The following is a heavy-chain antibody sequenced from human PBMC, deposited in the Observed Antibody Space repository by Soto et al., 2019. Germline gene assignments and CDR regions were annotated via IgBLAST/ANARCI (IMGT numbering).Heavy chain of an antibody. CDR1: GYTFTSYD. CDR3: ARSGGGSNVNFDY. J-gene: IGHJ4*02. D-gene: IGHD2-15*01. V-gene: IGHV1-8*01. CDR2: MNPDSGHT. Sequence: QVQLVQSGAEVRTPGASVKVSCKASGYTFTSYDINWVRQATGQGPEWMGWMNPDSGHTGYVQKFQGRVTMTRNTAISTAYMELGSLRSEDTAVYYCARSGGGSNVNFDYWGQGTLVTVSS.